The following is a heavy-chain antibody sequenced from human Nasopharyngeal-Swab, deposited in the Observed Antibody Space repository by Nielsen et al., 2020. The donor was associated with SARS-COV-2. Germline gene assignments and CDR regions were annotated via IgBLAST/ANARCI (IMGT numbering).Heavy chain of an antibody. CDR3: ARGYSRRHTYYYYYYGMDV. V-gene: IGHV4-59*12. CDR1: GGSFSGYY. J-gene: IGHJ6*02. D-gene: IGHD6-13*01. CDR2: IYYSGST. Sequence: SETLSLTCAVYGGSFSGYYWNWIRQPPGKGLEWIGYIYYSGSTNYNPSLKSRVTISVDTSKNQFSLKLSSVTAADTAVYYCARGYSRRHTYYYYYYGMDVWGQGTTVTVSS.